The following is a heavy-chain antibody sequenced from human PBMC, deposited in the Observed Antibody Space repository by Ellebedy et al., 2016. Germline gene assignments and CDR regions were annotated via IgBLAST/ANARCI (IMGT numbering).Heavy chain of an antibody. J-gene: IGHJ6*02. CDR1: GGSISSYY. D-gene: IGHD3-9*01. V-gene: IGHV4-59*01. CDR3: ARGAYYDILSGMDV. Sequence: SETLSLTCTVSGGSISSYYWSWIRQPPGKGLEWIGYIYYSGSTNYNPSLKSRLTISVDTSKNQFSLKLSSVTAADTAVYYCARGAYYDILSGMDVWGQGTTVTVSS. CDR2: IYYSGST.